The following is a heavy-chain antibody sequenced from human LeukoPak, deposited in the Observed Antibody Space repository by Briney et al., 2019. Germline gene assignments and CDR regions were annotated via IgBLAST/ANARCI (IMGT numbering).Heavy chain of an antibody. CDR2: IIPIFGTA. CDR1: GGTFSSYA. J-gene: IGHJ5*02. CDR3: AKLTTVTTGDNWFDP. V-gene: IGHV1-69*13. Sequence: ASVKVSCKASGGTFSSYAISWVRQAPGQGLEWMGGIIPIFGTANYAQKFQGRVTITADESTSTAYMELSSLRSEDTAVYYCAKLTTVTTGDNWFDPWGQGTLVTVSS. D-gene: IGHD4-11*01.